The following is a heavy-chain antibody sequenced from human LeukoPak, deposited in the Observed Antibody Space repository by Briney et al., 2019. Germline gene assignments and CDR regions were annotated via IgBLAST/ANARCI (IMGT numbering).Heavy chain of an antibody. Sequence: ASVKVSCKASGYTFTGYYMHWVRQAPGQGLEWMGWINPNSGGTNYAQKFQGRVTMTRDTSISTAYMELSRLRSDDTAVYYCASARTTSYYYDSSGYFEDYWGQGTLVTVSS. CDR3: ASARTTSYYYDSSGYFEDY. CDR1: GYTFTGYY. J-gene: IGHJ4*02. D-gene: IGHD3-22*01. V-gene: IGHV1-2*02. CDR2: INPNSGGT.